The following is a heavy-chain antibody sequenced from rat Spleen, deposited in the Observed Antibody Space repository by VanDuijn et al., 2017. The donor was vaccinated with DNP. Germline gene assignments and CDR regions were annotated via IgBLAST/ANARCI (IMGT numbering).Heavy chain of an antibody. CDR1: GFTFSDYY. D-gene: IGHD1-1*01. J-gene: IGHJ1*01. CDR2: IGSDGYAP. Sequence: EVQLVESGGGLVQPGRSLKLSCAASGFTFSDYYMAWVRQAPTKGLEWVAYIGSDGYAPYFGDSVKGRFTISRDNAKSTLYLQMNSLRSEDMATYHCARQHYSGGGNYGYNFDWYFDFWGPGTMVTVSS. CDR3: ARQHYSGGGNYGYNFDWYFDF. V-gene: IGHV5-22*01.